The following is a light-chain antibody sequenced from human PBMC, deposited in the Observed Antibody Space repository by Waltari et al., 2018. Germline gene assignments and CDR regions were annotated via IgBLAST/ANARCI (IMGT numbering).Light chain of an antibody. CDR3: QQCYLTPYT. J-gene: IGKJ2*01. Sequence: DIVMTQSPDSLAVSLCERATINCKSSQSVLYSSNNKNYLAWYQQKPGQPPKLLIYWASTRESGVPDRFSGSGSGTDFTLTISSLQAEDVAVYYCQQCYLTPYTFGQGTNLRSN. CDR1: QSVLYSSNNKNY. V-gene: IGKV4-1*01. CDR2: WAS.